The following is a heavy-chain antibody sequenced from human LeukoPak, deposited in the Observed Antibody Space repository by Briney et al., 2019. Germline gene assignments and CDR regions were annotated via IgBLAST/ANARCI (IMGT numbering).Heavy chain of an antibody. V-gene: IGHV4-4*07. CDR1: GGSISSYY. Sequence: PSETLSLTCTVSGGSISSYYWSWIRQPAGKGLEWIGRIHTSGSTNYNPSLKSRVTISVDTYKNQFSLQLSSVSAADKGVDYCARVAXXXDWLXPXXYXGXGXLVTVSS. J-gene: IGHJ4*01. CDR2: IHTSGST. CDR3: ARVAXXXDWLXPXXY. D-gene: IGHD3-9*01.